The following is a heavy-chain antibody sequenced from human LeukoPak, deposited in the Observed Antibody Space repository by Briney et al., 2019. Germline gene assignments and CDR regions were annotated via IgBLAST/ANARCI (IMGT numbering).Heavy chain of an antibody. J-gene: IGHJ4*02. CDR3: ARDFLLQSEGLFDY. D-gene: IGHD4-11*01. Sequence: ASVKVSCKASGYTFTGYYMHWVRQAPGQGLEWMGWINPNSGGTNYAQKFQGRVTMTRDTSISTAYMELSRLRSDDTAVYYCARDFLLQSEGLFDYWGQGTLVTVSS. CDR1: GYTFTGYY. CDR2: INPNSGGT. V-gene: IGHV1-2*02.